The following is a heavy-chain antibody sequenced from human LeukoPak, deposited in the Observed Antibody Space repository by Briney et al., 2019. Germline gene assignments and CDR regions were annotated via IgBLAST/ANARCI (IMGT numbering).Heavy chain of an antibody. Sequence: SETLSLTCTASGGSISSYYWSWIRQPPGKGLEWIGYIYYSGSTNYNPSLKSRVTISVDTSKNQFSLKLSSVTAADTAVYYCARVRTYGSGSYYVVGLDYWGQGTLVTVSS. D-gene: IGHD3-10*01. CDR1: GGSISSYY. CDR3: ARVRTYGSGSYYVVGLDY. J-gene: IGHJ4*02. V-gene: IGHV4-59*01. CDR2: IYYSGST.